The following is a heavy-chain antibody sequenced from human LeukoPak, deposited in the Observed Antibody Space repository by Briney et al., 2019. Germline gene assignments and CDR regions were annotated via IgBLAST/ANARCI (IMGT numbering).Heavy chain of an antibody. CDR1: V. J-gene: IGHJ4*02. V-gene: IGHV3-49*04. Sequence: GGSLRLSCTASVTWVRQAPGKGLEWVGFIASETYGGTAEYAASVKGRFTISRDDSKSIAYLQMNSLKTDATAVSSCTTAPTPYSWGPGTPLTVSP. CDR2: IASETYGGTA. CDR3: TTAPTPYS.